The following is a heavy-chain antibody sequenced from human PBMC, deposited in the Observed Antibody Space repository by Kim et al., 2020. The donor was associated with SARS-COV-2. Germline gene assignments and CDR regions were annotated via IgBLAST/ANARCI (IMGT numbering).Heavy chain of an antibody. J-gene: IGHJ6*02. D-gene: IGHD3-10*01. CDR2: IKNKIDGGTI. CDR1: GFTFSNAW. CDR3: ATVYGRYYYAKDV. Sequence: GGSLRHSCAASGFTFSNAWMSWVRQAPGKGLEWVGRIKNKIDGGTIDYAAPVRGRFTISRDDSKATVYLQMNNLKTEDTGVYYCATVYGRYYYAKDVWGHGTTVTVSS. V-gene: IGHV3-15*01.